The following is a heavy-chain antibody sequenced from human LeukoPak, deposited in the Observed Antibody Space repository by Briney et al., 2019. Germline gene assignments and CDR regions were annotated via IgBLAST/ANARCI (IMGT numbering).Heavy chain of an antibody. CDR3: ARVLSGWYNYYYYGMDV. CDR1: GGSISSGDYY. D-gene: IGHD6-19*01. CDR2: IYYSGST. J-gene: IGHJ6*02. Sequence: SQTLSLTCTVSGGSISSGDYYWSWIRQPPGKGLEWIGYIYYSGSTYYNPSLKSRVTISVDKSKNQFSLKLSSVTAADTAVYYCARVLSGWYNYYYYGMDVWGQGTTVTVSS. V-gene: IGHV4-30-4*01.